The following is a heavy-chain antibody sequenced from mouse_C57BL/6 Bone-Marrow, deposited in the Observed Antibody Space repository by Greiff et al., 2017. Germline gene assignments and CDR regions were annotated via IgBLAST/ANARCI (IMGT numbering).Heavy chain of an antibody. CDR3: ARLLWYPSWFAY. D-gene: IGHD2-1*01. V-gene: IGHV3-6*01. CDR1: GYSITSGYY. J-gene: IGHJ3*01. Sequence: ESGPGLVKPSQSLSLTCSVTGYSITSGYYWNWIRQFPGNKLEWMGYISYDGSNNYNPSLKNRISITRDTSKNQFFLKLNSVTTEDTATYYCARLLWYPSWFAYWGQGTLVTVSA. CDR2: ISYDGSN.